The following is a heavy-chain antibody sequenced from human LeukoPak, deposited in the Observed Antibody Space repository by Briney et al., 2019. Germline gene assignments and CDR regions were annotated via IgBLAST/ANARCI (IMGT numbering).Heavy chain of an antibody. Sequence: GGSLRLSCAASGFTFSSYWMHWVRQAPGKGLVWVSRINSDGSSTSYADSVKGRFTISRDNAKDTLYLQMNSLRAEDTAVYYCARGPASGSYGYWGQGTLVTVSS. J-gene: IGHJ4*02. V-gene: IGHV3-74*01. CDR2: INSDGSST. CDR3: ARGPASGSYGY. CDR1: GFTFSSYW. D-gene: IGHD1-26*01.